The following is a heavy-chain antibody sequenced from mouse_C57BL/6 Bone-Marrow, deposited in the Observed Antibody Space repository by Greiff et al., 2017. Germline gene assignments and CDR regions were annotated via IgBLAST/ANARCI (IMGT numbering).Heavy chain of an antibody. CDR2: IYPGSGST. V-gene: IGHV1-55*01. CDR3: ARRGPNYYGFDY. J-gene: IGHJ2*01. CDR1: GYTFTSYW. Sequence: QVQLQQPGAELVKPGASVKMSCKASGYTFTSYWITWVKQRPGQGLEWIGDIYPGSGSTNYNEKFKSKATLTVDTSSSTAYMQLSSLTSEDSAVYYCARRGPNYYGFDYWGQGTTLTVSS. D-gene: IGHD1-1*01.